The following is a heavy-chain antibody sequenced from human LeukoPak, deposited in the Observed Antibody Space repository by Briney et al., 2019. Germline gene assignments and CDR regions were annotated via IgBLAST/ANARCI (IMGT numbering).Heavy chain of an antibody. CDR2: IIPIFGTA. CDR3: ASGYCSSTSCYNGRWFGRNPLDY. CDR1: GGTFSSYA. J-gene: IGHJ4*02. Sequence: SVKVSCKASGGTFSSYAISWVRQAPGQGLEWMGGIIPIFGTANYAQKFQGRVTITADESTSTAYMELSSLRSEDTAVYYCASGYCSSTSCYNGRWFGRNPLDYWGQGTLVTVSS. D-gene: IGHD2-2*02. V-gene: IGHV1-69*13.